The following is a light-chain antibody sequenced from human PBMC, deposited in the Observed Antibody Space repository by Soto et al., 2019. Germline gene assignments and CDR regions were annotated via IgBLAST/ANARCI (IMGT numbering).Light chain of an antibody. CDR1: SSDVGSYNL. V-gene: IGLV2-23*01. Sequence: QSALTQPASVSGSPGQSITISCTGTSSDVGSYNLVSWYQQHPGKAPKLMIYKGSNRPSGVSNRFSGSKSGNTASLTISGLQAEDEADYYCCSYAGSVVFGGGTKLTVL. CDR2: KGS. J-gene: IGLJ2*01. CDR3: CSYAGSVV.